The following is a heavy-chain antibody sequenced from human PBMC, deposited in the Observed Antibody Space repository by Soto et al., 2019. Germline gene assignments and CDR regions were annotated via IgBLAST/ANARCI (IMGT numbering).Heavy chain of an antibody. CDR1: GFTFSSYW. J-gene: IGHJ6*02. CDR2: IKQDGSQK. CDR3: ARDQSITICGVAQTPNSYGMDV. Sequence: GGSLRLSCAASGFTFSSYWMSWVRQAPGKGLEWVANIKQDGSQKYYVDSVKGRFTISRDNAKNSLYLQMNSLRAEDTAVYYCARDQSITICGVAQTPNSYGMDVWGQGTTVTVSS. D-gene: IGHD3-3*01. V-gene: IGHV3-7*03.